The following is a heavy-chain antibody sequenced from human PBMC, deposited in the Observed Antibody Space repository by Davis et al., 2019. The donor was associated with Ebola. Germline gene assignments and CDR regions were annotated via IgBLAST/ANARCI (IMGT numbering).Heavy chain of an antibody. CDR3: ARAWGYSYETDY. CDR1: GYTFTSYA. V-gene: IGHV1-3*01. D-gene: IGHD5-18*01. CDR2: INAGNGNT. Sequence: ASVKVSCKASGYTFTSYAMHWVRQAPGQRLEWMGWINAGNGNTKYSQKFQGRVTITADESTSTAYMELSSLRSEDTAVYYCARAWGYSYETDYWGQGTLVTVSS. J-gene: IGHJ4*02.